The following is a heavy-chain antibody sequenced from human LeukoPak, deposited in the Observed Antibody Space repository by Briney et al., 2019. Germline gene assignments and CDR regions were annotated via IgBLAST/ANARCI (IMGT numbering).Heavy chain of an antibody. CDR3: ATSALRWATSYLVY. J-gene: IGHJ4*02. CDR1: GYTFTSYY. CDR2: MNPNSGNT. V-gene: IGHV1-8*02. D-gene: IGHD4-23*01. Sequence: GASVKVSCKASGYTFTSYYMHWVRQATGQGLEWMGWMNPNSGNTGYAQKFQGRVTMTRNTSISTAYMELSSLRSEDTAVYYCATSALRWATSYLVYWGQGTLVTVSS.